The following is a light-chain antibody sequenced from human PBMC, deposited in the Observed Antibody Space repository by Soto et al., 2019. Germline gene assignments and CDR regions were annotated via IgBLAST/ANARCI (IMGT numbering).Light chain of an antibody. CDR2: GNS. V-gene: IGLV1-40*01. CDR1: SSNIGAGYD. J-gene: IGLJ2*01. Sequence: QYVLTQSPSVSGAPGQRVTISCTGSSSNIGAGYDVHWYQQLPGTAPKLLIYGNSNRPSGVPDRFSGSKSGTSASLAITGLQAEDEADYYCQSYDSSLSRVFGGGTQLTVL. CDR3: QSYDSSLSRV.